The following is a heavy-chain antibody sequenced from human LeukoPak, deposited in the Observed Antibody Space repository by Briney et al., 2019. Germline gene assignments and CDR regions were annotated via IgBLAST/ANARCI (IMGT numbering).Heavy chain of an antibody. CDR3: ARGLDYYDSSGYYSHFDY. V-gene: IGHV1-2*02. CDR1: GYTFTGCY. J-gene: IGHJ4*02. D-gene: IGHD3-22*01. Sequence: RASVKVSCKASGYTFTGCYMHWVRQAPGQGLEWMGWINPNSGGTNYAQKFQGRVTMTRDTSISTAYMELSRLRSDDTAVYYCARGLDYYDSSGYYSHFDYWGQGTLVTVSS. CDR2: INPNSGGT.